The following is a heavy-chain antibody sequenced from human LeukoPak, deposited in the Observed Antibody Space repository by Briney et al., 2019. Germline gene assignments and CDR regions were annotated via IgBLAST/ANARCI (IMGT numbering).Heavy chain of an antibody. D-gene: IGHD3-22*01. CDR1: GYTLTELS. CDR3: ATALADYYDSSGYYFPFDY. V-gene: IGHV1-24*01. CDR2: FDPEDGET. Sequence: ASVKVSCKVSGYTLTELSMHWVRQAPGKGLEWMGGFDPEDGETIYAQKFLGRVTMTEDTSTDTAYMELSSLRSEDTAVYYCATALADYYDSSGYYFPFDYWGQGTLVTVSS. J-gene: IGHJ4*02.